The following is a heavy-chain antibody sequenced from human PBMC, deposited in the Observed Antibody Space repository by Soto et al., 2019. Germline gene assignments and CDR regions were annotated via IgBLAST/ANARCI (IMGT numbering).Heavy chain of an antibody. CDR2: IYSDYRT. CDR1: GVTVSNTH. V-gene: IGHV3-53*04. J-gene: IGHJ3*02. Sequence: PGWSLRLSCAASGVTVSNTHMGWVRQAPGMGLEWVSIIYSDYRTFYADSVRGRFTMSRHNPKNTLYLQMYSLTTEDTAVYYCARGGIAAGGTLSPFHSWGQGTMVTVS. D-gene: IGHD6-13*01. CDR3: ARGGIAAGGTLSPFHS.